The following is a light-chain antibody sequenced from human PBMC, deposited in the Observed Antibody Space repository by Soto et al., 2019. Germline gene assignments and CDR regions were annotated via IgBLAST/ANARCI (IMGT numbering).Light chain of an antibody. V-gene: IGLV2-8*01. J-gene: IGLJ1*01. Sequence: QSVLTQPPSASGSPGQSVTISCTGTSSDVGGYNYVSWYQQHPGKAPKLMIYEVSKRPSGVSDRYSGSKSGNTASLTVSGLPAEDEADYYCSSYAGSNIYVFGTGIKLTVL. CDR3: SSYAGSNIYV. CDR1: SSDVGGYNY. CDR2: EVS.